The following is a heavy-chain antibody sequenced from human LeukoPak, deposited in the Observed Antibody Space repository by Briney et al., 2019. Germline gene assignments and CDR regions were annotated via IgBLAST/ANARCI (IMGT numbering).Heavy chain of an antibody. J-gene: IGHJ4*02. CDR2: ITGSAKST. CDR1: GFTFASHA. CDR3: TKEDRQLVCAH. Sequence: GGSLRLSCEASGFTFASHAMGWVRQAPGKGLEWVSSITGSAKSTYYADSVKGRATISRDNSRNTVDLQLASLRVEDTATYYCTKEDRQLVCAHWGQGTLVTVSS. V-gene: IGHV3-23*01. D-gene: IGHD5-18*01.